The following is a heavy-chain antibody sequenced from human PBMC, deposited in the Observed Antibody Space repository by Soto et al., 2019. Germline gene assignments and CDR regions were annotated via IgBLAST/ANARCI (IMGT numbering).Heavy chain of an antibody. V-gene: IGHV5-51*01. CDR3: ARRTTDGYNYNWFDP. CDR1: GYSFTSYW. Sequence: PVESLKISCKGSGYSFTSYWIGWVRQMPWKGLEWMGIIYPGDSDTRYSPSFQGQVTISADKSISTAYLQWSSLKASDTAMYYCARRTTDGYNYNWFDPWGQGTLVTVS. J-gene: IGHJ5*02. CDR2: IYPGDSDT. D-gene: IGHD5-12*01.